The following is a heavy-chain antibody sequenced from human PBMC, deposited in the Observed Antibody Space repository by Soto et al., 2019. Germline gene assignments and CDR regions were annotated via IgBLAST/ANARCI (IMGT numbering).Heavy chain of an antibody. CDR2: ISGSGGST. Sequence: EVQLLESGGGLVQPGGSLRLSCAASGFTFSSYAMSWVRQAPGKGLEWVSAISGSGGSTYYADSVKGRFTISRDNSKNTLYLQMSSLRAEDTAVYYCAKALGYSYGYAVEYWGQGTLVTVSS. CDR1: GFTFSSYA. CDR3: AKALGYSYGYAVEY. J-gene: IGHJ4*02. D-gene: IGHD5-18*01. V-gene: IGHV3-23*01.